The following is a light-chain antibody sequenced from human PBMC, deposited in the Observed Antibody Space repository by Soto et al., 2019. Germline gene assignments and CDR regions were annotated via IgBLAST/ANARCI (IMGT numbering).Light chain of an antibody. CDR2: GAS. Sequence: IVCTQFSRTLSFSPGERAPLSCRALQTVSSNFLAWYQEKPGQGPRLLIYGASTRATGIPDRFSGSGSGTDFTLTISRLDPEDFAVYYCRQYGRSLEFAVGGGTKVDI. CDR3: RQYGRSLEFA. V-gene: IGKV3-20*01. J-gene: IGKJ4*01. CDR1: QTVSSNF.